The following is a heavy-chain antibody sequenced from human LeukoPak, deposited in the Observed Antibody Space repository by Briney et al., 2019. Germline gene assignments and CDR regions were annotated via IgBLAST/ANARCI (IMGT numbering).Heavy chain of an antibody. CDR1: GFTFSSYG. Sequence: PGGSLRLSCAASGFTFSSYGMHWVRQAPGKGLEWVAFIRYDGSNKYYADSVKGRFTISRDNSKNTLYLQMNSLRAEDTAVYYCAKVGSSWGLFYMDVWGKGTTVTVSS. CDR3: AKVGSSWGLFYMDV. CDR2: IRYDGSNK. J-gene: IGHJ6*03. V-gene: IGHV3-30*02. D-gene: IGHD6-13*01.